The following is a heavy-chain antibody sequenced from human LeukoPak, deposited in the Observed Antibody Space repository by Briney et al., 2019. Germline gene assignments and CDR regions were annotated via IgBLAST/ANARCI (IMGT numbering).Heavy chain of an antibody. Sequence: SETLSLTCTVSGGSINSNSYYWGWIRQPPGKVLEWIGSIHYSGSTYYNPSLKSRVTISVDTSKNQFSLKLSSVTAADTAVYSCASTWSHNWYFDLWGRGTLVTVSS. CDR2: IHYSGST. D-gene: IGHD2/OR15-2a*01. V-gene: IGHV4-39*07. CDR3: ASTWSHNWYFDL. CDR1: GGSINSNSYY. J-gene: IGHJ2*01.